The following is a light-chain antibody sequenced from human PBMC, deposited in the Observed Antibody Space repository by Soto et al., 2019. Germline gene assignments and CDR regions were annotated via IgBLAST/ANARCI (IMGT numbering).Light chain of an antibody. CDR1: QSISSW. CDR2: DAS. J-gene: IGKJ1*01. Sequence: DIQMTQSPSTLSASVGDRVTITCRASQSISSWLAWYQQKPGKAPKLLIYDASSLESGVPSRFSVSGSVTEFTLTISSLQPEDFATDYCQQYNSYSTWTFGQGTKVEIK. V-gene: IGKV1-5*01. CDR3: QQYNSYSTWT.